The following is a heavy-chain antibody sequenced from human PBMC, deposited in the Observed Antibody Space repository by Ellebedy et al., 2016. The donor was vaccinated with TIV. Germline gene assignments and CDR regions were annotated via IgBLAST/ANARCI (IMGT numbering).Heavy chain of an antibody. CDR1: GFTVSSNY. Sequence: GESLKISCAASGFTVSSNYMSWVRQARGKGLEWVSVIYSGGSTYYADSVKGRFTISRDNSKNTLYLQMNSLRAGDTAVYYCARDVATIPLMVSGYGMDVWGRGTTVTVSS. D-gene: IGHD2-8*01. CDR2: IYSGGST. CDR3: ARDVATIPLMVSGYGMDV. J-gene: IGHJ6*02. V-gene: IGHV3-66*01.